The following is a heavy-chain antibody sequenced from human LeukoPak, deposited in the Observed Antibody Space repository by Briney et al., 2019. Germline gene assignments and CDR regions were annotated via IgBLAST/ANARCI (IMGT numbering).Heavy chain of an antibody. Sequence: GGSVRLSCAASGFTFSSYAMHWVRQAPGKGLEWVAVISYDGSNKYYADSVKGRFTISRDNSKNTLYLQMNSLRAEDTAVYYCARDHGRNDVYYYYYMDVWGKGTTVTVSS. D-gene: IGHD1-1*01. CDR1: GFTFSSYA. CDR2: ISYDGSNK. CDR3: ARDHGRNDVYYYYYMDV. V-gene: IGHV3-30*04. J-gene: IGHJ6*03.